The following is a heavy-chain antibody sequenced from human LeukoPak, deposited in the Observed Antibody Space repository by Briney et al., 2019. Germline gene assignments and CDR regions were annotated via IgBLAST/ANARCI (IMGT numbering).Heavy chain of an antibody. Sequence: SVKVSCTASGGTLSDHVISWVRQAPGHGLEWMGGIIPLKGTSKLTQKLQDRATISADESTNTLYMEVRSLRSEDTALYYCATYDVLTGFEYWGQGTLVIVSS. J-gene: IGHJ4*02. V-gene: IGHV1-69*13. D-gene: IGHD3-9*01. CDR1: GGTLSDHV. CDR2: IIPLKGTS. CDR3: ATYDVLTGFEY.